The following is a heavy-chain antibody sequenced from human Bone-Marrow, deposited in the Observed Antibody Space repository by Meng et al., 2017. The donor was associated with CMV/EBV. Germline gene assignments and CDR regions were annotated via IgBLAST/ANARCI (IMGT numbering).Heavy chain of an antibody. D-gene: IGHD2-2*01. CDR3: ARRYCSSTSCYEDYYYYYYGMDV. Sequence: LSLTCAASGFTFSSYWMSWVRQALGKGLEWVANIKQDGSEKYYVDSVKGRFTISRDNAKNSLYLQMNSLRAEDTAVYYCARRYCSSTSCYEDYYYYYYGMDVWGQGTTVTVSS. J-gene: IGHJ6*02. CDR2: IKQDGSEK. V-gene: IGHV3-7*01. CDR1: GFTFSSYW.